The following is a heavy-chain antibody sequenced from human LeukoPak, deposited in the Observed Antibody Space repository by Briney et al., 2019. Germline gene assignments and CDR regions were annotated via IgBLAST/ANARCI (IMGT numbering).Heavy chain of an antibody. D-gene: IGHD2-15*01. J-gene: IGHJ4*02. CDR1: GFTVSGDY. Sequence: PGGSLRLSCAVSGFTVSGDYMSWVRQAPGKGLEWVSVIYDGGSTYYADSVKGRFTISRDNSKNTLFLDMNSLRVEDSAVYYCVYCSRGDCFSMVRGWKYWGQGTLVTVSS. CDR2: IYDGGST. CDR3: VYCSRGDCFSMVRGWKY. V-gene: IGHV3-66*01.